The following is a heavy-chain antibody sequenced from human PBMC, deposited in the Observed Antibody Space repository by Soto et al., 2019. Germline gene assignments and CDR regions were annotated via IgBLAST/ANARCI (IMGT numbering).Heavy chain of an antibody. CDR1: GGSFSGYY. Sequence: QVQLQQWGAGLLKPSETLSLTCAVYGGSFSGYYWTWIRQPPGTGPEWIGEINHSGSTNYNPSLKSXVTISVDTSKNQFSLKLTSVTAADTAVYYCARDKITGLFDYWGQGALVTVSS. CDR2: INHSGST. CDR3: ARDKITGLFDY. D-gene: IGHD2-8*02. V-gene: IGHV4-34*01. J-gene: IGHJ4*02.